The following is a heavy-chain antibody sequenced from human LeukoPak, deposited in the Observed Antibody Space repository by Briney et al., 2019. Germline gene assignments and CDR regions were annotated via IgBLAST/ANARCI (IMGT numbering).Heavy chain of an antibody. Sequence: GGSLRLSCAASGFTFRTYWMSWIRQAPGKGPEWVADINQDGSEDYYVQSVKGRFTVSRDNAQNAVFLQMTNLRADHTAVYYCARWKMELQRNAFDFWGQGTVVTVSS. CDR2: INQDGSED. V-gene: IGHV3-7*01. CDR3: ARWKMELQRNAFDF. D-gene: IGHD1-26*01. CDR1: GFTFRTYW. J-gene: IGHJ3*01.